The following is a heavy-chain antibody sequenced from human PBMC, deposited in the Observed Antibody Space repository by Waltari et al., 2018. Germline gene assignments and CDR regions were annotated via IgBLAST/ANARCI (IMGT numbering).Heavy chain of an antibody. CDR2: IYCGGTT. Sequence: EVQLVETGGGLIQPGGSLRLSCAASGFTVSSNYMSWVRQAPGKGLELVSFIYCGGTTNYAASVKGPFPTSRDNSKNTLYLQLNSLRAADTAVYYCARGIEYSSSSDAFDIWGQGTMVTVSS. CDR3: ARGIEYSSSSDAFDI. D-gene: IGHD6-6*01. V-gene: IGHV3-53*02. J-gene: IGHJ3*02. CDR1: GFTVSSNY.